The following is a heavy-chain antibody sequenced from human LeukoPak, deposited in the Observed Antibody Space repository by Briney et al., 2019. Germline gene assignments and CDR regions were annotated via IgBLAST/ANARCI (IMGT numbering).Heavy chain of an antibody. CDR1: GYTFTSYA. CDR2: INTNTGNP. CDR3: ASAMEGRYCSSTSCYGSYYYYYGMDV. V-gene: IGHV7-4-1*01. D-gene: IGHD2-2*01. J-gene: IGHJ6*04. Sequence: ASVKVSCKASGYTFTSYAMNWVRQAPGQGLEWMGWINTNTGNPTYAQGFTGRFVFSLDTSVSTAYLQICSLKAEDTAVYYCASAMEGRYCSSTSCYGSYYYYYGMDVWGKGTTVTVSS.